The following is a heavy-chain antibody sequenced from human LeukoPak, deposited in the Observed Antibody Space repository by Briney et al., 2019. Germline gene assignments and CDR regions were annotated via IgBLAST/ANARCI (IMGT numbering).Heavy chain of an antibody. Sequence: PGGSLRLSCAASGFTFSSYSMNWVRQAPGKGLEWVSSISSSSSYIYYADSVKGRFTISRDNSKNTLYLQMNSLRAEDTAVYYCAKDTDEKYYYYGMDVWGQGTTVTVSS. CDR1: GFTFSSYS. CDR3: AKDTDEKYYYYGMDV. D-gene: IGHD4-17*01. V-gene: IGHV3-21*04. CDR2: ISSSSSYI. J-gene: IGHJ6*02.